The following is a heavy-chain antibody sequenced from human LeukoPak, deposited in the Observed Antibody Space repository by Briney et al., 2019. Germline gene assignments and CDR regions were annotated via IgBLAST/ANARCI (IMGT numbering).Heavy chain of an antibody. D-gene: IGHD1-7*01. Sequence: PGGSLRLSCAASGFTFSSYWMSWVRQAPGKGLEWVANIKQDGSEKYYVDSVKGRFTISRDNAKNSLYLQMNSLRAEDTAVYYCARARYNWNYGVTLHAFDIWGQGTMVTVSS. J-gene: IGHJ3*02. CDR3: ARARYNWNYGVTLHAFDI. V-gene: IGHV3-7*01. CDR1: GFTFSSYW. CDR2: IKQDGSEK.